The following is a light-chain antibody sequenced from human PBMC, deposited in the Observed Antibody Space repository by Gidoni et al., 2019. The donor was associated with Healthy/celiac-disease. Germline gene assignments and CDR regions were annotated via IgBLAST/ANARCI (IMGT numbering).Light chain of an antibody. J-gene: IGKJ2*01. Sequence: ELVMTQSPATLSVSPGERATLSCRASQRVSSNLAWYQQKPGQAPRLLIYSASTRATGIPARFSGSGSGTEFTLTISSLQSEDFAVYYCQQYNNWPGTFGQGTKLEIK. CDR3: QQYNNWPGT. CDR2: SAS. V-gene: IGKV3-15*01. CDR1: QRVSSN.